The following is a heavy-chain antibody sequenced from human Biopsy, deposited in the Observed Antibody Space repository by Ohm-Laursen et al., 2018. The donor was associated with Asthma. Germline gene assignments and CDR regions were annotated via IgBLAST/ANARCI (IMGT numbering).Heavy chain of an antibody. Sequence: VASVKVSCKASGGTFSNYAISWVRQPPGQGLEWMGGIIPMFGTTNYAQKFQGRVTITADESTSTAYMELSSLRSDDTAVYYCASPTYCSGSSCINNYYYALDVWGQGTTVTVSS. J-gene: IGHJ6*02. D-gene: IGHD2-15*01. CDR2: IIPMFGTT. CDR3: ASPTYCSGSSCINNYYYALDV. CDR1: GGTFSNYA. V-gene: IGHV1-69*13.